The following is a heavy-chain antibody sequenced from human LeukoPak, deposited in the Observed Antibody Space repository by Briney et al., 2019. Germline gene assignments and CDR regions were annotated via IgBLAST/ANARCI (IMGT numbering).Heavy chain of an antibody. CDR1: VGSISSGSYY. CDR2: IYTSGST. Sequence: PSQTLSLTCTVSVGSISSGSYYWSWIRQPAGKGLEWIGRIYTSGSTNYNPSLKSRVTKSVDTSKNQFSLKLSSVTAADTAVYYCAREDAHDAFDVWGQGALVTVSS. V-gene: IGHV4-61*02. CDR3: AREDAHDAFDV. J-gene: IGHJ3*01.